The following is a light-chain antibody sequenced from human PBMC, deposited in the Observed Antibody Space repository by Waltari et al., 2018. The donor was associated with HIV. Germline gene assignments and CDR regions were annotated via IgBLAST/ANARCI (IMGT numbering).Light chain of an antibody. CDR3: TSYAGSNNYV. CDR1: SSDVGGYNC. Sequence: QSALTQPPSASGSPGQSVTISCTGTSSDVGGYNCVSWYQQHPGKAPKLMIYEVTKRPPGVPVRFSGSKPGYTASLTVSGLQAEDEADHSCTSYAGSNNYVFGTGTKVTVL. V-gene: IGLV2-8*01. CDR2: EVT. J-gene: IGLJ1*01.